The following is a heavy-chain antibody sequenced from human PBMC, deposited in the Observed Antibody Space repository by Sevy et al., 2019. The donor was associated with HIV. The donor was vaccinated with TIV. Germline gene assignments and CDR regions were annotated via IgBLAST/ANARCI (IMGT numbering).Heavy chain of an antibody. Sequence: SETLSLTCTVSGGSISSYYRSWIRQPPGKGLEWIGYIYYSGSTNYNPSLKSRVTISVDTSKNQFSLKLSSVTAADTAVYYCARERQLVLDYWAQGTLVTVSS. J-gene: IGHJ4*02. D-gene: IGHD6-13*01. CDR2: IYYSGST. CDR1: GGSISSYY. CDR3: ARERQLVLDY. V-gene: IGHV4-59*01.